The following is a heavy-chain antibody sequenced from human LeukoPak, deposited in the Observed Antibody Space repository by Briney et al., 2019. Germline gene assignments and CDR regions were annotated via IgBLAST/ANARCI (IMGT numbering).Heavy chain of an antibody. CDR1: GFTFSDYY. CDR2: ISSSGSTK. D-gene: IGHD3-10*01. V-gene: IGHV3-11*04. J-gene: IGHJ6*02. CDR3: ARLGSDYYGSGSYMAYYYYGMDV. Sequence: GGSLRLSCAASGFTFSDYYMSWIRQAPGKGLEWVSYISSSGSTKYYADSVKGRFTISRDNAKNSLYLQMNSLRAEDTAVYYCARLGSDYYGSGSYMAYYYYGMDVWGQGTTVTVSS.